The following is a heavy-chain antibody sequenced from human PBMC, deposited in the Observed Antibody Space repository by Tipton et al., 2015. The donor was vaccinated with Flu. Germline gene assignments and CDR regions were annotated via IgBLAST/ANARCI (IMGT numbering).Heavy chain of an antibody. CDR3: ARGTGYPNTYFDS. J-gene: IGHJ4*02. CDR1: GDSISSDYH. Sequence: TLSLTCAVSGDSISSDYHWGWIRQFPGKGLEWIGTVSRSGSTVYNPSLTSRVTISIDRSKNQFSLKLRSVTAADTAVYYCARGTGYPNTYFDSWGQGTLVTVSS. D-gene: IGHD5-12*01. CDR2: VSRSGST. V-gene: IGHV4-38-2*01.